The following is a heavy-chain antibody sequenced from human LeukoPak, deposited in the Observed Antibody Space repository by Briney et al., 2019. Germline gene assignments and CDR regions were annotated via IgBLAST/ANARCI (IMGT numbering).Heavy chain of an antibody. J-gene: IGHJ4*02. CDR1: GYSISSGYY. CDR2: IYHSGST. D-gene: IGHD3-10*01. CDR3: ARVDTMVRGVILDY. Sequence: PSETLSLTCTVSGYSISSGYYWGWIRPPPGKGLEWIGSIYHSGSTYYNPSLKSRVTISVDTSKNQFSLKLSSVTAADTAVYYCARVDTMVRGVILDYWGQGTLVTVSS. V-gene: IGHV4-38-2*02.